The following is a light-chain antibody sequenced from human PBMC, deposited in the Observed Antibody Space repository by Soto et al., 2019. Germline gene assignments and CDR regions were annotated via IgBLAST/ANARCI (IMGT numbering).Light chain of an antibody. CDR2: SDN. J-gene: IGLJ2*01. V-gene: IGLV1-44*01. CDR1: SSNIGTNT. Sequence: QSVLTQPPSASGTPGQRVTIFCSGSSSNIGTNTVIWYQQLPGAAPKLLIYSDNQRPSGVPDRFSGSKSGTSASLAISGHQSEDEADYYCAAWDVSLVVFGGGTKLTVL. CDR3: AAWDVSLVV.